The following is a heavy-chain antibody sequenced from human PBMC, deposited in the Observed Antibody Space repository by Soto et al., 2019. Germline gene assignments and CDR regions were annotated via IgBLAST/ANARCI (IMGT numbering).Heavy chain of an antibody. CDR2: IRATADTT. CDR1: GFTFSSYS. J-gene: IGHJ4*02. Sequence: GGSLRLSCAASGFTFSSYSMNWVRQTPGKGLEWLSAIRATADTTYYADSVKGRFTISRDNSKNMLYLQMNSLRAEDTAVYYCAKENGIVGANWGNFHYWGQGT. V-gene: IGHV3-23*01. D-gene: IGHD1-26*01. CDR3: AKENGIVGANWGNFHY.